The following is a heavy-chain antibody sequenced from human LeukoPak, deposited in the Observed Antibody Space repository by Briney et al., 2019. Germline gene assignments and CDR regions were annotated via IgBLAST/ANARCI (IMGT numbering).Heavy chain of an antibody. CDR1: GFTLSIYW. CDR2: IISDGSST. CDR3: ARDGSLPDY. V-gene: IGHV3-74*01. J-gene: IGHJ4*02. Sequence: PGGSLRLSCAASGFTLSIYWMHWVRQTPGKGLVWVSRIISDGSSTSYADSVKGRFTISRDNAKNTLYLQMNSLRAEDTAVYYCARDGSLPDYWGQGTLVTVSS.